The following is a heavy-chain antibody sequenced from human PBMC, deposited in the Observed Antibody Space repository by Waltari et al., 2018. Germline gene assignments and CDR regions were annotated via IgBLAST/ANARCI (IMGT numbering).Heavy chain of an antibody. CDR2: INSAVEIT. V-gene: IGHV1-69*04. J-gene: IGHJ3*02. Sequence: QVHLVQSGAEVTKPGSSVKVSCRASGSTLSASGIAWVRQAPGLGLEWMGQINSAVEITTYAQKFQGRLTITADESTRTTYMELTSLTSEDTAIYYCARDRARAGAFFDIWGQGTVVTVSS. CDR3: ARDRARAGAFFDI. CDR1: GSTLSASG. D-gene: IGHD1-26*01.